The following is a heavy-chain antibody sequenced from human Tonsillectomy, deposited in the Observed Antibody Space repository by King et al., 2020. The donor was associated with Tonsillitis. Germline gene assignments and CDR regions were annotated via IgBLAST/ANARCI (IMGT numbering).Heavy chain of an antibody. J-gene: IGHJ6*02. D-gene: IGHD4-17*01. V-gene: IGHV1-18*04. Sequence: QLVQSGAEVKKPGASVKVSCKASGYTFTSYGISWVRQAPGQGLEWMGWISAYNGNTNYAQKLQGRVTMTTDTSTSTAYMELRSLRSDDTAVYYCARRTTSYGDYGLYYYYYGMDVWGQGTTVTVSS. CDR2: ISAYNGNT. CDR3: ARRTTSYGDYGLYYYYYGMDV. CDR1: GYTFTSYG.